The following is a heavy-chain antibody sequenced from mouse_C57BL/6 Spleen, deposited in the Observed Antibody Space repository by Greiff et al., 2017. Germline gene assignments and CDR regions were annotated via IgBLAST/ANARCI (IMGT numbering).Heavy chain of an antibody. CDR1: GYTFPSYW. Sequence: QVQLQQPGAELVRPGSSVKLSCKASGYTFPSYWMHWVKQRPIQGLEWIGNIDPSDSETHYNQKFKDKATLAVDKSSSTAYMQLSSLTSEDSAVXYCVTTVVANWYFDVWGTGTTVTVSS. CDR3: VTTVVANWYFDV. V-gene: IGHV1-52*01. D-gene: IGHD1-1*01. J-gene: IGHJ1*03. CDR2: IDPSDSET.